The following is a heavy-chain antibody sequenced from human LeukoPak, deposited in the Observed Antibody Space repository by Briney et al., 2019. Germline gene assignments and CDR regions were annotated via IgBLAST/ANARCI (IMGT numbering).Heavy chain of an antibody. J-gene: IGHJ4*02. V-gene: IGHV3-33*06. CDR1: GFTFSSNG. D-gene: IGHD2-21*02. CDR3: AKXXCGXDCYVHYFDY. Sequence: GRSLRLSCAASGFTFSSNGMHWVRQAPGKGLEWVAVIWYDGSKKYYADSVKGRFTISRDNSKNTLYLQMNSLRAEDTAVYYCAKXXCGXDCYVHYFDYWGQGTLVTVSS. CDR2: IWYDGSKK.